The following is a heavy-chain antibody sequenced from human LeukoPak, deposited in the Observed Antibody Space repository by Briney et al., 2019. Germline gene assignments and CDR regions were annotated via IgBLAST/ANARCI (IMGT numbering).Heavy chain of an antibody. CDR1: GFTFSSYA. D-gene: IGHD3-22*01. CDR2: ISGSGGST. Sequence: GGSLRLSRAASGFTFSSYAMSWVRQAPGKGLEWVSAISGSGGSTYYADSVKGRFTISRDNSKNTLYLQMNSLRAEDTAVYYCAKGASYYYDSSGYYYLDYWGQGTLVTVSS. J-gene: IGHJ4*02. V-gene: IGHV3-23*01. CDR3: AKGASYYYDSSGYYYLDY.